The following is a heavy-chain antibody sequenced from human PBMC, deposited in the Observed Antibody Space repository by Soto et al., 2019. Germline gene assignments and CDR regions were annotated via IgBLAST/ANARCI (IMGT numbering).Heavy chain of an antibody. Sequence: VQLLESGGGLVQPGGSLRLYCAASGFTFSSYAMSWVRKAPGKGLEWVSSISGSAGSIYHADSVKGRLTISRDNAKNTLYLQMNSLRVEDTAVYYCWRIAADGASIDYWGQGTLVTVSS. CDR2: ISGSAGSI. CDR1: GFTFSSYA. D-gene: IGHD6-13*01. V-gene: IGHV3-23*01. J-gene: IGHJ4*02. CDR3: WRIAADGASIDY.